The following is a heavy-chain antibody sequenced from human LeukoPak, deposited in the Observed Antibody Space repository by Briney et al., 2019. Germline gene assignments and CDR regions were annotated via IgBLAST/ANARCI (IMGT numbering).Heavy chain of an antibody. CDR2: IWYDGSNK. CDR3: AKDRMATITGFDY. V-gene: IGHV3-33*06. D-gene: IGHD5-24*01. CDR1: GFTFSSYG. Sequence: GGSLRLPCAASGFTFSSYGMHWVRQAPGKGLEWVAVIWYDGSNKYYADSVKGRFTISRDNSKNTLYLQMNSLRAEDTAVYYCAKDRMATITGFDYWGQGTLVTVSS. J-gene: IGHJ4*02.